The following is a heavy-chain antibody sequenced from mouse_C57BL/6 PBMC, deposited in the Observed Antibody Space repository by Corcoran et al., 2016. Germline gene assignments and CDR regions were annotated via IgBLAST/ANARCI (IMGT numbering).Heavy chain of an antibody. D-gene: IGHD2-5*01. V-gene: IGHV9-3*01. J-gene: IGHJ1*03. Sequence: QIQLVQSGPELKKPGETVKISCKASGYTFTTYGMSWVKQAPGKGLKWMGWINTYSGVPKYADDFKGRFAFSLETSASTAYLKINNLKKEDTATYFCARDSNWYFDVWGTGTTVTVSS. CDR2: INTYSGVP. CDR1: GYTFTTYG. CDR3: ARDSNWYFDV.